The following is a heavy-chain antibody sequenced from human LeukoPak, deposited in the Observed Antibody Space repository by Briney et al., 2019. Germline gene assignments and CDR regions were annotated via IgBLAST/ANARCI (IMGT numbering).Heavy chain of an antibody. CDR3: VISKGPGLAAY. Sequence: GGSLRLSCAASGFTFSSYWMSCVRQTPGKGLEWVANIKEGGSEKNYVDSVKGRFTISRDNAKNSLFLQMNSLRVEDTAVYYCVISKGPGLAAYWGQGTLVTVSS. D-gene: IGHD6-13*01. CDR2: IKEGGSEK. J-gene: IGHJ4*02. CDR1: GFTFSSYW. V-gene: IGHV3-7*01.